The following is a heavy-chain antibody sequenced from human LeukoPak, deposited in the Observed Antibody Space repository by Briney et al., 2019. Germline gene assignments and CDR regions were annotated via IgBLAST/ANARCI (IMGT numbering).Heavy chain of an antibody. CDR1: GFTFGSYW. CDR3: ASDSSSWYPNFDY. J-gene: IGHJ4*02. Sequence: GGSLRLSCAASGFTFGSYWMGWVRQAPGKGREGVANIKQDGSEKYYVDSVKGRFTISRDNAKNSLYLQMNSLRAEDTAVYYCASDSSSWYPNFDYWGQGTLVTVSS. D-gene: IGHD6-13*01. V-gene: IGHV3-7*01. CDR2: IKQDGSEK.